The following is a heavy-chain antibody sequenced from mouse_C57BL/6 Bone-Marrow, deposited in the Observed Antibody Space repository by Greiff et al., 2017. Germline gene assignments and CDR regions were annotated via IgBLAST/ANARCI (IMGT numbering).Heavy chain of an antibody. CDR1: GYSFTDYN. CDR3: ARGYDYDYAMDY. Sequence: VQLQQSGPELVKPGASVKISCKASGYSFTDYNMNWVKQSNGKGLEWIGTINPTYGTTNYNQKFKGKATLTVDQSSSTAYMQLNSLASEDSAVYYSARGYDYDYAMDYWGQGTSVTVSS. CDR2: INPTYGTT. J-gene: IGHJ4*01. V-gene: IGHV1-39*01. D-gene: IGHD2-4*01.